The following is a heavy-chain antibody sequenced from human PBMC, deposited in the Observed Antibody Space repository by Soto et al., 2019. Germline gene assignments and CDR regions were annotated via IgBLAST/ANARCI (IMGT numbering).Heavy chain of an antibody. J-gene: IGHJ6*02. CDR3: ARGIEGWYQGRYYYGMDV. D-gene: IGHD6-19*01. CDR1: GGYVSSGSYY. V-gene: IGHV4-61*01. CDR2: IYYSGST. Sequence: QVQLQESGPGLVKPSETLSLTCTVSGGYVSSGSYYWSWIRQPPGKGLEWIGYIYYSGSTNYNPSLKSRVTISVDTSNNQFSLKLSSVTAAATAVYYCARGIEGWYQGRYYYGMDVWGQGTTVTVSS.